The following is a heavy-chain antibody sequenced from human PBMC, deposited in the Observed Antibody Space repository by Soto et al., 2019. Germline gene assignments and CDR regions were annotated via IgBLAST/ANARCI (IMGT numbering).Heavy chain of an antibody. CDR2: GRGKGSAYTT. CDR1: GFTFRDYT. D-gene: IGHD5-12*01. CDR3: AVDTVGTGSY. J-gene: IGHJ4*02. V-gene: IGHV3-72*01. Sequence: EVQVVESGGGLVQPGGSLRLSCAASGFTFRDYTMDWVRQAPGKGLEWVGRGRGKGSAYTTEYAASVNGRFTISREDLKNSVYLQMNSLQTEDTAMYYCAVDTVGTGSYWGQGTLVTVSS.